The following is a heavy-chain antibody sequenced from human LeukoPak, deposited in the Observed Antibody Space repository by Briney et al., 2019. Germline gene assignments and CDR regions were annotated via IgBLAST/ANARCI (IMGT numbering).Heavy chain of an antibody. J-gene: IGHJ4*02. CDR1: GFTFTNYW. CDR3: VRAVGSSSADY. V-gene: IGHV3-7*01. D-gene: IGHD6-6*01. Sequence: GGSLRLSCGGSGFTFTNYWMSWVRQAPGKGLEWVANIKQDGSEKYYVDSVVGRFTISRDNAKNSLSLQMNSLRGEDTAVYYCVRAVGSSSADYWGQGTLVTVSS. CDR2: IKQDGSEK.